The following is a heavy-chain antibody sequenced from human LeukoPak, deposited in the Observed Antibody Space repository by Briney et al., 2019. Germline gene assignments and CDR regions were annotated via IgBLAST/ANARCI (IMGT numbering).Heavy chain of an antibody. Sequence: GGSLRLSCAASGFTFSSYEMNWVRQAPGKGLEWVSYISSSGSTIYYADSVKGRFTISRDNAKNSLYLQMNSLRAEDTAVYYCAKGGIAAHLHFFDYWGQGTLVTVSS. CDR2: ISSSGSTI. D-gene: IGHD6-13*01. J-gene: IGHJ4*02. V-gene: IGHV3-48*03. CDR1: GFTFSSYE. CDR3: AKGGIAAHLHFFDY.